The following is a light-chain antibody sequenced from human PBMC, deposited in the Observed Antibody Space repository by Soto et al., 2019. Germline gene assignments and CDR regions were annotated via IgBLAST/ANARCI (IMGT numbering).Light chain of an antibody. J-gene: IGLJ2*01. CDR3: QAGDSSTASVV. V-gene: IGLV3-1*01. CDR1: KLGDKY. Sequence: SYELTQPPSVSVSPGQTASITCSGDKLGDKYACWYQQKPGQSPVLVIYQDSKRPSGIPERFSGSNSGNTATLTISGTQAMDEADYYCQAGDSSTASVVFGGGTQLTVL. CDR2: QDS.